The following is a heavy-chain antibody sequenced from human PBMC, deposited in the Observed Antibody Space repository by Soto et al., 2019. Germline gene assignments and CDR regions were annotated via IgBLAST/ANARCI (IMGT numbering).Heavy chain of an antibody. CDR2: IYTSGST. CDR1: GVSISSYY. V-gene: IGHV4-4*07. CDR3: ARVCESKQQPAPGWFDP. D-gene: IGHD6-13*01. J-gene: IGHJ5*02. Sequence: PSDTLSLTCTVSGVSISSYYWSWIRQPAGKGLEWIGRIYTSGSTNYNPSLKSRVTMSVDTSKNQFSLKLSSVTAADTAVYYCARVCESKQQPAPGWFDPLGQGTLVT.